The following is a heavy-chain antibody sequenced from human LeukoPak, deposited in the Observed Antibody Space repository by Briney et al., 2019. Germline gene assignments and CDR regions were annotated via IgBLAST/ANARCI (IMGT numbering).Heavy chain of an antibody. CDR1: GGTFSSYA. D-gene: IGHD6-19*01. CDR2: IIPILGIA. Sequence: GASVKVSCKASGGTFSSYAISWVRQAPGQGLEWMGRIIPILGIANYAQKFQGRVTITADKSTSTAYMELSSLRSDDTAVYYCARGDSSGWLTTLPFAFDYWGQGTLVTVSS. J-gene: IGHJ4*02. CDR3: ARGDSSGWLTTLPFAFDY. V-gene: IGHV1-69*04.